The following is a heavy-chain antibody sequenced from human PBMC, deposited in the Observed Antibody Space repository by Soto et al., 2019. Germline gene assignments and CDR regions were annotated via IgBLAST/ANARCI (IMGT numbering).Heavy chain of an antibody. CDR1: GFSLSTSGVG. V-gene: IGHV2-5*01. Sequence: SGATLVIPIQTLTLTCSFSGFSLSTSGVGVGWIRQPPVKALEWLALIYWNDDKRYSPSLKSRLTITKDNSKNQVVLTMTNMDPVDTATYYCAHIDPLPKTGYYSAFDYWGQGTLVTVSS. D-gene: IGHD3-9*01. J-gene: IGHJ4*02. CDR2: IYWNDDK. CDR3: AHIDPLPKTGYYSAFDY.